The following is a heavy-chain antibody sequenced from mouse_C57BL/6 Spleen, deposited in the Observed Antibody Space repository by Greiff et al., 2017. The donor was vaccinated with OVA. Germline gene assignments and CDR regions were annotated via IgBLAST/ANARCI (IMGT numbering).Heavy chain of an antibody. Sequence: VQLQQSGPELVKPGASVKISCTASGYAFSSSWMNWVKQRPGKGLEWIGRIYPGDGDTNYNGKFKGKATLTADKSSSTAYMQLSSLTSEDSAVYFCARDPLTGAMDYWGQGTSVTVSS. V-gene: IGHV1-82*01. CDR2: IYPGDGDT. D-gene: IGHD1-1*01. CDR1: GYAFSSSW. CDR3: ARDPLTGAMDY. J-gene: IGHJ4*01.